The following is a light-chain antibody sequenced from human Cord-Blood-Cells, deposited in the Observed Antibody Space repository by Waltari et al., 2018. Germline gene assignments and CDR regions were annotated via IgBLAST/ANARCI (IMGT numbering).Light chain of an antibody. V-gene: IGLV3-1*01. J-gene: IGLJ1*01. Sequence: SYELTQPPSVSVSPGQTASITCSGDKLGDKYACWYQQKPGQSPVLVIYQDSKRPSGIPGRFSGSNSGNTATLTISGTQAMDEADYYCQAWDSSTNVFGTGTKVTVL. CDR3: QAWDSSTNV. CDR2: QDS. CDR1: KLGDKY.